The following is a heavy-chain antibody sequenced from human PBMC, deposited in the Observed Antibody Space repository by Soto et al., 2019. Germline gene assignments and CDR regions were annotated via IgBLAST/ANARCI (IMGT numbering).Heavy chain of an antibody. CDR3: GRGGGYDYVWGSYYDY. V-gene: IGHV4-59*01. Sequence: TSETLSLTCTVSGGSISSYYWSWIRQPPGKRLEWIGYIYYSGSTNYNPSLKSRVTISVDTSKNQFSLKLSSVTAADTAVYYCGRGGGYDYVWGSYYDYWGQGTLVTVSS. D-gene: IGHD3-16*01. CDR2: IYYSGST. CDR1: GGSISSYY. J-gene: IGHJ4*02.